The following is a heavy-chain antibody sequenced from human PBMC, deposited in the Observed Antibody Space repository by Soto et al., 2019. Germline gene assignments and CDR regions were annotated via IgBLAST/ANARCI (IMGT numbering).Heavy chain of an antibody. J-gene: IGHJ6*03. D-gene: IGHD3-3*01. Sequence: EVQLLESGGGLVQPGGSLRLSCAASGFTFSSYAMSWCRQAPGKGLEWVSAISGSGGSTYYADSVKGRFTISRDNSKNTLYLQMNSLRAEDTAVYYCAKHVQIFYYYYYMDVWGKGTTVTVSS. CDR2: ISGSGGST. CDR1: GFTFSSYA. CDR3: AKHVQIFYYYYYMDV. V-gene: IGHV3-23*01.